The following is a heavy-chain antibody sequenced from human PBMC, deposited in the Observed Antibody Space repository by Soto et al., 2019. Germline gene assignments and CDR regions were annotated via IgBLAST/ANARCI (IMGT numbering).Heavy chain of an antibody. J-gene: IGHJ4*02. CDR1: SDSIISGAYS. Sequence: QLQLQESGSGLVKPSQTLSLTCAVSSDSIISGAYSWSWIRQPPGKGLEWIGYIYLSGRTKYNPSLKSRVTMSIDTSNNHFSLKLRSVTAADTAVYYCARTVTYFHGSGSSNFDSWGQGTLVTVSS. D-gene: IGHD3-10*01. CDR3: ARTVTYFHGSGSSNFDS. V-gene: IGHV4-30-2*01. CDR2: IYLSGRT.